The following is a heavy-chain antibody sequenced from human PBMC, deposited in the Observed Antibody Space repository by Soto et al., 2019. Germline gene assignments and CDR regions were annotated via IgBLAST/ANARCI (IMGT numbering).Heavy chain of an antibody. Sequence: QVQLQESGPGLVKPSGTLSLTCAVSGGSISISNWWSWVRQPPGEGLEWIGEIYHSGSTNYNPSLTSRVTISVDKSKNQFSLKLSSVTAADTAVYYCARKRGGSQQKMGMDVWGQGTTVTVSS. CDR3: ARKRGGSQQKMGMDV. CDR1: GGSISISNW. D-gene: IGHD6-25*01. J-gene: IGHJ6*02. V-gene: IGHV4-4*02. CDR2: IYHSGST.